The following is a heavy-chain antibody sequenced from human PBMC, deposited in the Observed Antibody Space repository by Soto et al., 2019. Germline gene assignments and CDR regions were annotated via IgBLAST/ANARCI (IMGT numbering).Heavy chain of an antibody. CDR2: IWNGVSNK. V-gene: IGHV3-33*01. D-gene: IGHD4-17*01. CDR3: ASDCPPPVTTPYYMDV. Sequence: QVYLVASGGGVVQPGRSLRLSCAASGFTFSNYGMHWVRPAPGTGLEWVAVIWNGVSNKSYADSVKGRFTISRDNSKNTLELPMNSLRVEYTAVDFWASDCPPPVTTPYYMDVWGKGTKVTVSS. J-gene: IGHJ6*03. CDR1: GFTFSNYG.